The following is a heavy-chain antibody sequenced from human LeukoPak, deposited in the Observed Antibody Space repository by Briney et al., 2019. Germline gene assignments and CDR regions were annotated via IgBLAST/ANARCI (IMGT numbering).Heavy chain of an antibody. J-gene: IGHJ4*02. CDR2: ISYDGSNK. CDR1: GFTFSSYG. Sequence: GGSLRLSCAASGFTFSSYGMHWVRQAPGKGQEWVAVISYDGSNKYYADSVKGRFTISRDNSKNTLYLQMNSLRAEDTAVYYCAKDQTYYFDYWGQGTLVTVSS. V-gene: IGHV3-30*18. CDR3: AKDQTYYFDY.